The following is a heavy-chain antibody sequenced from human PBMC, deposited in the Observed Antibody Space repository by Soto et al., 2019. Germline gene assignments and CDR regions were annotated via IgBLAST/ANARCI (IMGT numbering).Heavy chain of an antibody. J-gene: IGHJ5*02. CDR1: GFTFSSYA. D-gene: IGHD6-13*01. CDR3: AKDQTSAAAASNWFDP. CDR2: ISGSGGST. Sequence: EVQLLESGGGLVQPGGSLRLSCAASGFTFSSYAMSWVRQAPGKGLEWVSAISGSGGSTYYADSVKGRFTISRDNSKNMLYLQMNSLRAEDTAVYYCAKDQTSAAAASNWFDPWGQGTLVTVSS. V-gene: IGHV3-23*01.